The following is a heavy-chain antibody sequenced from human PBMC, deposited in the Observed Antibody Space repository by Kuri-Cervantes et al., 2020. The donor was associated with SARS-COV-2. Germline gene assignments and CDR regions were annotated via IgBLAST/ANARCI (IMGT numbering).Heavy chain of an antibody. V-gene: IGHV4-39*01. Sequence: ESLKISCAASGFTVSSNYMSWVRQAPGKGLEWIGSIYYSGSTYYNPSLKSRVTISVDTSKNQFSLKLSSVTAADTAVYYCARQMMSSITIFGVVITRNWFDPWGQGTLVTVSS. J-gene: IGHJ5*02. CDR2: IYYSGST. D-gene: IGHD3-3*01. CDR3: ARQMMSSITIFGVVITRNWFDP. CDR1: GFTVSSNY.